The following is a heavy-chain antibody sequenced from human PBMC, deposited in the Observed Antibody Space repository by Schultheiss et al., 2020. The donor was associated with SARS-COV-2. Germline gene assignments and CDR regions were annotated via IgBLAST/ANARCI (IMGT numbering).Heavy chain of an antibody. Sequence: GESLKISCAASGFTFSDYYMSWIRQAPGKGLEWVSYISSSSSYTNYADSVKGRFTISRDNAKNSLYLQMNSLRAEDTAVYYCAKDRITIFGVVIWGRHNWFDPWGQGALVTVSS. CDR2: ISSSSSYT. CDR3: AKDRITIFGVVIWGRHNWFDP. D-gene: IGHD3-3*01. CDR1: GFTFSDYY. V-gene: IGHV3-11*05. J-gene: IGHJ5*02.